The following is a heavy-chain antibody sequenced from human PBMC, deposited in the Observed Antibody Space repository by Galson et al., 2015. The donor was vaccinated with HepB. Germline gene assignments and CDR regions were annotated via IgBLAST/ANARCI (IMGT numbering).Heavy chain of an antibody. Sequence: SVKVSCKASGFSISNYGIIWVRQAPGQGLEWMGWISGDNGNKDYAQNAQGRVIMTTDTSTNTVYMQLTSLRSDDTAVYYCARQSPTEGTEVVPTTIVRSDYYGMDVWGQGTTVTVSS. CDR3: ARQSPTEGTEVVPTTIVRSDYYGMDV. D-gene: IGHD2-2*02. CDR1: GFSISNYG. V-gene: IGHV1-18*04. J-gene: IGHJ6*02. CDR2: ISGDNGNK.